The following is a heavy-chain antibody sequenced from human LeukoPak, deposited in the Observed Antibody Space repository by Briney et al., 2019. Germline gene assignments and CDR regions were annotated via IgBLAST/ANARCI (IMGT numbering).Heavy chain of an antibody. V-gene: IGHV5-51*01. D-gene: IGHD3-10*01. Sequence: GESLKISCNGSSYSFTFDWIAWVRQMSGKGLEWMGIIYPGDSDTRYSPSFQGQVSISADKSINTAYLQWSSLEASDTAIYYCARQDGSGIYYFDNWGQGTLVTVSS. CDR3: ARQDGSGIYYFDN. CDR2: IYPGDSDT. J-gene: IGHJ4*02. CDR1: SYSFTFDW.